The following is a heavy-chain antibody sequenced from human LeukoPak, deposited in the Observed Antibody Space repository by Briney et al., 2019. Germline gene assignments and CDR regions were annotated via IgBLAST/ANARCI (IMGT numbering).Heavy chain of an antibody. V-gene: IGHV3-30*14. CDR3: AREQSLYGDYDRDAFDI. CDR2: ISYDGSNK. Sequence: GGSLRLSCAASGFTFSSYAMHWVRQAPGKGLEWVAVISYDGSNKYYADSVKGRFTISRDNSKNTLYLQMNSLRAEDTAVYYCAREQSLYGDYDRDAFDIWGQGTMVTVSS. J-gene: IGHJ3*02. D-gene: IGHD4-17*01. CDR1: GFTFSSYA.